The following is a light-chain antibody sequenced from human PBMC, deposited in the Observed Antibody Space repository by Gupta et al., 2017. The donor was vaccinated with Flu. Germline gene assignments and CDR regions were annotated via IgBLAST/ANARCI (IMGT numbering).Light chain of an antibody. V-gene: IGLV1-44*01. J-gene: IGLJ2*01. Sequence: TASIPCSGGSSSIGSANVDWYQQVPGMAPRLLIFANNQRPAGVPGRFSGSKSGTSASLAISGLQPEDEGDYYCATWIDALGGPVFGGGTKLVVL. CDR2: ANN. CDR1: SSSIGSAN. CDR3: ATWIDALGGPV.